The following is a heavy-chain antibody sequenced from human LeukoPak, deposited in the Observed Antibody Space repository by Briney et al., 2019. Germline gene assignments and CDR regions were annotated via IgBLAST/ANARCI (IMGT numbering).Heavy chain of an antibody. CDR1: GFTFSSYD. D-gene: IGHD3-22*01. CDR2: TSYDGSNK. CDR3: AKEAYYYDSSGYIGVGYFDY. J-gene: IGHJ4*02. Sequence: RGSLRLSCAASGFTFSSYDMHWVRQAPGKGLEWEAVTSYDGSNKFSADSVKGRFTISRDNSKNTLYLQMNSLRAEDTAVYYCAKEAYYYDSSGYIGVGYFDYWGQGTLVTVSS. V-gene: IGHV3-30*18.